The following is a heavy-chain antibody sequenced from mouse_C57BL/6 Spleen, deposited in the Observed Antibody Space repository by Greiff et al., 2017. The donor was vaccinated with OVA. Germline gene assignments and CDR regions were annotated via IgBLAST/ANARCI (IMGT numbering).Heavy chain of an antibody. Sequence: QVQLQQSGPELVKPGASVKISCKASGYAFSSSWMNWVKQRPGKGLGWIGRIYPGDGDTNYNGKFKGKATLTADKSSSTAYRQLSSLTSEDSAVYFCARWLGAMDYWGQGTSVTVSS. J-gene: IGHJ4*01. CDR2: IYPGDGDT. D-gene: IGHD2-2*01. CDR3: ARWLGAMDY. V-gene: IGHV1-82*01. CDR1: GYAFSSSW.